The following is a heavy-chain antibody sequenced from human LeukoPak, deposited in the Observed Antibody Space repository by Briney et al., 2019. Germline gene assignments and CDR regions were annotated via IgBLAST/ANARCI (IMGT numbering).Heavy chain of an antibody. CDR3: AKGGGYYYYYYMDV. Sequence: GGSLRLSCAASGFTFSSYGMSWVRQAPGKGLEWVSAISGSGGSTYYADSVKGRFTISRDNSKNTLYLQMNSPRAEDTAVYYCAKGGGYYYYYYMDVWGKGTTVTISS. V-gene: IGHV3-23*01. J-gene: IGHJ6*03. CDR1: GFTFSSYG. CDR2: ISGSGGST.